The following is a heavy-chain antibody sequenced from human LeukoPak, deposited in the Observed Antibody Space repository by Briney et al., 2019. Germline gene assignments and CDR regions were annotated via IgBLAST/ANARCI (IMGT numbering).Heavy chain of an antibody. V-gene: IGHV3-11*06. Sequence: GGSLRLSCAASGFTFSDYYMSWIRQAPGKGLEWVSYISSSSSYTNYADSVKDRFTISRDNAKNSLYLQMNSLRAEDTAVYYCARSGNWNDVDYWGQGTLVTVSS. CDR2: ISSSSSYT. CDR3: ARSGNWNDVDY. J-gene: IGHJ4*02. D-gene: IGHD1-1*01. CDR1: GFTFSDYY.